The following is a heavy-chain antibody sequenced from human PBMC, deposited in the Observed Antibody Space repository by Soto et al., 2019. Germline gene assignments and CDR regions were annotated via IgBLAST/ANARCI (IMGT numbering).Heavy chain of an antibody. CDR3: AKDRKAFLELLLLDY. CDR2: ISYDGSNK. V-gene: IGHV3-30*18. J-gene: IGHJ4*02. D-gene: IGHD3-3*02. CDR1: GFTFSSYG. Sequence: PGGSLRLSCAASGFTFSSYGMHWVRQAPGKGLEWVAVISYDGSNKYYADSVKGRFTISRDNSKNTLYLQMNSLRAEDTAVYYFAKDRKAFLELLLLDYWGQGTLVNVSS.